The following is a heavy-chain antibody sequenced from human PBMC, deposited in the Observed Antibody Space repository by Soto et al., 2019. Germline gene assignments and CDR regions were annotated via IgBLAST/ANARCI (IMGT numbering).Heavy chain of an antibody. V-gene: IGHV1-2*04. J-gene: IGHJ5*02. Sequence: GASVKVSCKASGYTFTGYYMHWVRQAPGQGLEWMGWINPNSGGTNYAQKFQGWVTMTRDTSISTAYMELSRLRSDDTAVYYCARAEYGDYEGSWFDPWGQGTLVTVSS. CDR2: INPNSGGT. CDR1: GYTFTGYY. CDR3: ARAEYGDYEGSWFDP. D-gene: IGHD4-17*01.